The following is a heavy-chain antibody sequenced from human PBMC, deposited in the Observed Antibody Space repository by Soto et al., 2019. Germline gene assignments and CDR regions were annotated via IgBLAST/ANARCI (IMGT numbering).Heavy chain of an antibody. CDR1: GFSVITLGVG. J-gene: IGHJ4*02. CDR2: NYGNDDK. Sequence: SCRTLVNPTRTLTLTCTVSGFSVITLGVGVGWMRRPGGKALEWLALNYGNDDKRYSPSLKSRLTVTKDTSKNQVVLTMTNIDPVDTATYFCTRLDYDSSGYYFDQYWGLGTLVTVSS. CDR3: TRLDYDSSGYYFDQY. V-gene: IGHV2-5*01. D-gene: IGHD3-22*01.